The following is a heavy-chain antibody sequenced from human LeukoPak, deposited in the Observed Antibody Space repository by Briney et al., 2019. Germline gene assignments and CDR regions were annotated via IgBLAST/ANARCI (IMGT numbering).Heavy chain of an antibody. CDR1: GYTFTNYY. J-gene: IGHJ4*02. D-gene: IGHD3-9*01. Sequence: ASVKVSCKASGYTFTNYYMHWVRQAPGQGLEWMGMINPSGGSTTYAQKFRGRLTMTRDMSTSTVYMELSSLRSEDTAVYYCARGSRPVYNLLTGKRYFDYWGQGTLLTVSS. CDR3: ARGSRPVYNLLTGKRYFDY. CDR2: INPSGGST. V-gene: IGHV1-46*01.